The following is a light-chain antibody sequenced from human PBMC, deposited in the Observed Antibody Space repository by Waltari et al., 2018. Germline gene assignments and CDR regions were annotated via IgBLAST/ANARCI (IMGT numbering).Light chain of an antibody. CDR1: QSVSSSY. CDR2: GAS. CDR3: QQYGGSFT. Sequence: ETVLTQSPGTLSLSPGERATLSCRASQSVSSSYLAWYQQRPGQAPRLLIYGASNRATGIPDRFSGSGAGKDFTLTISRLEPEDFAVYYCQQYGGSFTFGPGTKVAMK. V-gene: IGKV3-20*01. J-gene: IGKJ3*01.